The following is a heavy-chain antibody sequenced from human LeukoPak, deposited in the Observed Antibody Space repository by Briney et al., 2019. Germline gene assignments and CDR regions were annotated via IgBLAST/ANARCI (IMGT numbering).Heavy chain of an antibody. J-gene: IGHJ6*02. CDR3: ARGGRRLLRYFDWSSGYYYYYYGMDV. D-gene: IGHD3-9*01. CDR2: INHSGST. V-gene: IGHV4-34*01. Sequence: SETLSLTCAVYGGSFSGYYWSWIRQPPGKGLEWIGEINHSGSTNYNPSLKSRVTISVDTSKNQISLKLSSVTAADTAVYYCARGGRRLLRYFDWSSGYYYYYYGMDVWGQGTTVTVSS. CDR1: GGSFSGYY.